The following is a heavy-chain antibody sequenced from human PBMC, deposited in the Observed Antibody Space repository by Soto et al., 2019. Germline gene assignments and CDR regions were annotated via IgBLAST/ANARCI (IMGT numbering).Heavy chain of an antibody. J-gene: IGHJ4*02. V-gene: IGHV3-21*04. CDR1: GFTFSSNS. D-gene: IGHD5-12*01. Sequence: GGSLRLSCAASGFTFSSNSMHWVRQAPGKGLEWVSSISSSSTYIYYADSVKGRFTISRDNSKNTLYLQMNSLRAEDTAVYYCARDRALVRDGYNLGVWGQGTPVTVSS. CDR3: ARDRALVRDGYNLGV. CDR2: ISSSSTYI.